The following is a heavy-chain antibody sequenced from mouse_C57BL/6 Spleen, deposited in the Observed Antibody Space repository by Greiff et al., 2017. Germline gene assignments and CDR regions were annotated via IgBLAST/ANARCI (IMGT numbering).Heavy chain of an antibody. Sequence: QVHVKQPGAELVRPGSSVKLSCKASGYTFTSYWMDWVKQRPGQGLEWIGNIYPSDSETHYNQKFKDKATLTVDKSSSTAYMQLSSLTSEDSAVSYCARTPSYDCYPPYAMDYWGQGTSVTVSS. J-gene: IGHJ4*01. D-gene: IGHD2-3*01. V-gene: IGHV1-61*01. CDR1: GYTFTSYW. CDR2: IYPSDSET. CDR3: ARTPSYDCYPPYAMDY.